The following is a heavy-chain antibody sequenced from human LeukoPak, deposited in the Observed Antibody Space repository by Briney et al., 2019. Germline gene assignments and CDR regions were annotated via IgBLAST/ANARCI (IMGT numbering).Heavy chain of an antibody. J-gene: IGHJ4*02. CDR3: ARDDNYGSGQPDD. Sequence: ASVKVSCKASGYTFTSYGISWVRQAPGQGLEWMGWISGYNGNTNYAQKFQGRVTMTTDTSTSTVYMELRSLRSDDTAVYYCARDDNYGSGQPDDWGQGTLVTVSS. D-gene: IGHD3-10*01. V-gene: IGHV1-18*01. CDR2: ISGYNGNT. CDR1: GYTFTSYG.